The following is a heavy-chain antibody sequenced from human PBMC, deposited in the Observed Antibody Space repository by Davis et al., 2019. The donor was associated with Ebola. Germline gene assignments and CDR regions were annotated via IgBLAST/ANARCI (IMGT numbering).Heavy chain of an antibody. D-gene: IGHD3-22*01. CDR1: GYTFTSCG. CDR3: ARDGPNYDVDY. Sequence: ASVKVSCKASGYTFTSCGISWVRQAPGQGLEWMGWISAYTGDTNYAQKFQGRVTMTTDTSTSTAYMELRSLSSDDTAVYYCARDGPNYDVDYWSQGTLVTVSA. V-gene: IGHV1-18*01. J-gene: IGHJ4*02. CDR2: ISAYTGDT.